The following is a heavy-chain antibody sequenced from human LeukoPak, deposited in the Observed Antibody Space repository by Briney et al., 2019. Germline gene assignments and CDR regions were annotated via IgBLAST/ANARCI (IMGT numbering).Heavy chain of an antibody. CDR1: GGSINAYY. Sequence: SETLSLTCTVSGGSINAYYWSWIRQPPGKGLEWIGYIYYSGSTNYNPSLKSRVTISVDTSKSQFSLKLSSVTAADTAVYYCARERLVSAPFDYWGQGTLVTVSS. D-gene: IGHD3-22*01. CDR3: ARERLVSAPFDY. J-gene: IGHJ4*02. CDR2: IYYSGST. V-gene: IGHV4-59*01.